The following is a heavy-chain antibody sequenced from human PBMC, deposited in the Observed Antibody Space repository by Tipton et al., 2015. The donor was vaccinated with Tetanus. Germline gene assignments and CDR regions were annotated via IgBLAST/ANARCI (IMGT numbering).Heavy chain of an antibody. CDR2: MDPNTGRA. V-gene: IGHV1-8*01. J-gene: IGHJ4*02. D-gene: IGHD6-13*01. CDR3: ARGNRGSSWYL. CDR1: GYAFSSYD. Sequence: QVQLVQSGAEVKKPGASVKVSCKASGYAFSSYDLNWVRQATGQGLEWLGYMDPNTGRATYGQKFQGRVTMTSDISSSTAYMELRNLRSDDTAVYYCARGNRGSSWYLWGQGTLVTVSS.